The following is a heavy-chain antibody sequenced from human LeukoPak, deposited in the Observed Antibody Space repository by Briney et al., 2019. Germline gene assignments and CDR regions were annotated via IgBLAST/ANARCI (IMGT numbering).Heavy chain of an antibody. CDR2: IGSTI. Sequence: GGSLRLSCVASGFSFSDYYMSWIRPAPGKGLEWVSYIGSTIYYADSVKGRFTISRDNAKNSLYLQMNSLRAKDTAVYYCVRDRGIVGTTGYYYMDVWGKGTTVTVSS. D-gene: IGHD1-26*01. CDR3: VRDRGIVGTTGYYYMDV. CDR1: GFSFSDYY. J-gene: IGHJ6*03. V-gene: IGHV3-11*04.